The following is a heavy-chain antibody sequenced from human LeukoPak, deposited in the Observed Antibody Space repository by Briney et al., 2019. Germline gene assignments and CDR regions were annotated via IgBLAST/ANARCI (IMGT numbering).Heavy chain of an antibody. CDR2: IIPIFGTA. D-gene: IGHD1-26*01. Sequence: ASVKVSCKASGGTFISYAISWVRQAPGQGLEWMGGIIPIFGTANYAQKFQGRVTITADESTSTAYMELSSLRSEDTAVYYCASGGATITQRYFDLWGRGTLVTVSS. V-gene: IGHV1-69*13. J-gene: IGHJ2*01. CDR1: GGTFISYA. CDR3: ASGGATITQRYFDL.